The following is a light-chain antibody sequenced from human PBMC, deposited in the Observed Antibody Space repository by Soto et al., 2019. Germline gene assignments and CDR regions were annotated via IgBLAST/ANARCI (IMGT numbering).Light chain of an antibody. CDR1: QGIAYW. V-gene: IGKV1D-12*01. CDR3: QQANSFPLT. J-gene: IGKJ4*01. Sequence: DIQMTQSPSSVSASVGDSVTITCRASQGIAYWLAWYQHKPGKAPRLLIYASSSLQSGVPSRFSGSGSGTDFTLTINNLQPEDFATYYCQQANSFPLTFGGGTKVDIK. CDR2: ASS.